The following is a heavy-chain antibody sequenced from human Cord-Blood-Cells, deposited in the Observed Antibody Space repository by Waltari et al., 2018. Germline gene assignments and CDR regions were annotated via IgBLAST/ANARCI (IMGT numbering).Heavy chain of an antibody. J-gene: IGHJ6*02. CDR2: IIPIFGTA. CDR3: ARGSYDSSGYYYYYYYGMDV. CDR1: GGTFSSYA. Sequence: QVQLVQSGAEVKKPGSSVKVSCKASGGTFSSYAITGVRQAPGQGLEWMGGIIPIFGTANYAQKFQGRVTITADESTSTAYMELSSLRSEDTAVYYCARGSYDSSGYYYYYYYGMDVWGQGTTVTVSS. D-gene: IGHD3-22*01. V-gene: IGHV1-69*01.